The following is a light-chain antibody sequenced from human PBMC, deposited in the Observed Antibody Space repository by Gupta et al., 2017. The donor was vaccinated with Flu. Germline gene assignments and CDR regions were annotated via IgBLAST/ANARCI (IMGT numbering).Light chain of an antibody. J-gene: IGKJ1*01. Sequence: EIVLTQSPGTLSLSPGERATLSCRASQSVSSSYLAWYQQKPGQTPRLLIYGASSRATGIPDSFSGSGSGSDFTLTISTLEPEDFAVYYCQQYGSSPWTFGQGTKVGIQ. V-gene: IGKV3-20*01. CDR2: GAS. CDR1: QSVSSSY. CDR3: QQYGSSPWT.